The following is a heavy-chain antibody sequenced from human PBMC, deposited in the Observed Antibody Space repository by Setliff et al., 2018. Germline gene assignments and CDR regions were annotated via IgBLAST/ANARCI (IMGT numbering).Heavy chain of an antibody. V-gene: IGHV1-18*01. D-gene: IGHD3-10*01. Sequence: GASVKVSCKASGYTFTNYGVTWVRQAPGQGLEWMGWISPYSGNTYYAPELQGRVTLTTDTSTTTAYLELGSLTSDDTAVYYCARVESMVRGKNILRHFDYWGQGIQVTVSS. CDR2: ISPYSGNT. CDR3: ARVESMVRGKNILRHFDY. CDR1: GYTFTNYG. J-gene: IGHJ4*02.